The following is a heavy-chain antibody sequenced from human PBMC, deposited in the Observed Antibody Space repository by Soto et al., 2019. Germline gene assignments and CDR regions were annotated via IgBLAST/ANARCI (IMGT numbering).Heavy chain of an antibody. V-gene: IGHV3-74*01. CDR3: ARSLPGTYGAFDL. CDR2: ISGDGSST. Sequence: PGGSLSLSCAASEFTFGSYWMHWVRQSPGKGLVWVSRISGDGSSTNYADSVKGRFTISRDNAKNTVYLQIDSLRAEGTAVYYCARSLPGTYGAFDLWGQGTMVTVSS. D-gene: IGHD1-7*01. CDR1: EFTFGSYW. J-gene: IGHJ3*01.